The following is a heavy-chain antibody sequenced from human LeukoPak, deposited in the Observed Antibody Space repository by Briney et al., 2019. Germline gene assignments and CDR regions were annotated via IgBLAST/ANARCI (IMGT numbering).Heavy chain of an antibody. CDR3: ARRYCNTCPTGHAFDL. J-gene: IGHJ3*01. CDR2: LYSGGNT. Sequence: PGGSLRLSCAASGFSVSSHYMSWVRQAPGKGPEWVSVLYSGGNTHYTDSVNGRFTISRDNSKNTLYLQMNSLRAKDTAVYYCARRYCNTCPTGHAFDLWGQGTMVTVSS. V-gene: IGHV3-53*01. D-gene: IGHD2-15*01. CDR1: GFSVSSHY.